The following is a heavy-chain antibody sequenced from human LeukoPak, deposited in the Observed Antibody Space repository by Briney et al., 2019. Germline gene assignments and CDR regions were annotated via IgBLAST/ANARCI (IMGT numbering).Heavy chain of an antibody. CDR3: ARHKGGWSLKWFDP. V-gene: IGHV5-51*01. Sequence: GESLKISCKGSGYSFMSYGIGWVRQMPGKGLEWMGIIYPGDSDSRYSPSFQSQVTISADKSISTAYLQWSSLKASDNAMYYCARHKGGWSLKWFDPWGQGTLVTVSS. J-gene: IGHJ5*02. D-gene: IGHD6-19*01. CDR2: IYPGDSDS. CDR1: GYSFMSYG.